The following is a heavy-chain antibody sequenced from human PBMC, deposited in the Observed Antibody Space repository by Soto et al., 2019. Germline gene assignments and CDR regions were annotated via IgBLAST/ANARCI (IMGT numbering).Heavy chain of an antibody. J-gene: IGHJ5*02. V-gene: IGHV3-48*02. D-gene: IGHD6-13*01. CDR2: ISISGTAI. CDR3: ARDNGIAGSFDP. Sequence: GGSLRLSCAASGFTFRSYSMNWVRQAPGKGLEWVSYISISGTAIYYADSVKGRFTISRDDAKNSLYLQMNSLRDEDTSVYYCARDNGIAGSFDPWGQGTLATVSS. CDR1: GFTFRSYS.